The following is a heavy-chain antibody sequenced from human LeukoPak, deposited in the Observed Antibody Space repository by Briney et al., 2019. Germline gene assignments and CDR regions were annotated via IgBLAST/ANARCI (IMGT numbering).Heavy chain of an antibody. D-gene: IGHD5-18*01. Sequence: GGSLRLSCAASGFTVSSNYMSWVRQAPGKGLEWVSVIYSGGSTYYADSVKGRFTISRDNSKNTLYLQMNSLRAEDTAMYYCASSRGYSYGPPDYWGQGTLVTVSS. CDR2: IYSGGST. CDR1: GFTVSSNY. CDR3: ASSRGYSYGPPDY. V-gene: IGHV3-66*01. J-gene: IGHJ4*02.